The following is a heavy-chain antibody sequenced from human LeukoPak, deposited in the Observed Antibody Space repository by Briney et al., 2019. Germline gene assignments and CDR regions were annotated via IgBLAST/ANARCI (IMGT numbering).Heavy chain of an antibody. Sequence: PGGSLRLSCAASGFTFSSYGMHWVRQTPGKGLEWVSGIDIPGNTYYPDSVKGRFTMSRESAKNSLYLQMNSLRAGDTAVYYCARAVAGTHWFDPWGQGTLVTVSS. CDR2: IDIPGNT. J-gene: IGHJ5*02. CDR3: ARAVAGTHWFDP. CDR1: GFTFSSYG. V-gene: IGHV3-13*01. D-gene: IGHD6-19*01.